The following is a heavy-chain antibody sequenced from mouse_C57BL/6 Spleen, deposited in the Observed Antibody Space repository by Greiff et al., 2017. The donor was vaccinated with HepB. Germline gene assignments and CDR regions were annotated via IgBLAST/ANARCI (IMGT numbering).Heavy chain of an antibody. CDR2: IRNKANGYTT. D-gene: IGHD1-1*01. CDR3: VKGGYYDGSSPYAMDY. J-gene: IGHJ4*01. V-gene: IGHV7-4*01. Sequence: EVQGVESGGGLVQPGASLRLSCAASGFTFTDYYMSWVRQPPGKAPEWLALIRNKANGYTTEYTASVKGRFTISRDNSQNILYLQMNTLRAEDSATYYCVKGGYYDGSSPYAMDYWGQGTSVTVSS. CDR1: GFTFTDYY.